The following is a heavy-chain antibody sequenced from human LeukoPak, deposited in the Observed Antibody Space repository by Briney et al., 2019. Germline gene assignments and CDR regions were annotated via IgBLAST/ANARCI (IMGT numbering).Heavy chain of an antibody. CDR1: GYTFTGYY. CDR2: INPNSGGT. CDR3: ARVRWVARTSDNWFDP. V-gene: IGHV1-2*02. J-gene: IGHJ5*02. Sequence: ASVKVSCKASGYTFTGYYVHWVRQAPGQGLEWMGWINPNSGGTNYAQKFQGRVTMTRDTSISTAYMELSRLRSDDTAVYYCARVRWVARTSDNWFDPWGQGTLVTVSS. D-gene: IGHD4-23*01.